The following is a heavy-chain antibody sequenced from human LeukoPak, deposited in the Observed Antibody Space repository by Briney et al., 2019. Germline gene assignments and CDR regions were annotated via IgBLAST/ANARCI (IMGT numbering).Heavy chain of an antibody. CDR2: ISYDGSNK. Sequence: GGSLRLSCAASGFTFSSYAMHWVRQAPGKGLEWVAVISYDGSNKNYADSVKGRFTISRDNSKNTLYLQMNSLRAEDTAVYYCARVSRTQTTIFGVAQFDYWGQGTLVTVSS. CDR1: GFTFSSYA. D-gene: IGHD3-3*01. J-gene: IGHJ4*02. V-gene: IGHV3-30-3*01. CDR3: ARVSRTQTTIFGVAQFDY.